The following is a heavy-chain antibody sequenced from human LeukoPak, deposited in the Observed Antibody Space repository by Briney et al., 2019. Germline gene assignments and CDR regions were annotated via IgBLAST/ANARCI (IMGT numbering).Heavy chain of an antibody. CDR3: ARDFWRFYESGNFDANDS. J-gene: IGHJ4*02. CDR2: IWYDGNKK. D-gene: IGHD3-3*01. Sequence: GGSLRLSCAASGFVFSSYGMHWVRQAPGKGLEWVAHIWYDGNKKYYVDSVKGRFSISRDNSKNTLYLQMNSLRVEDTALYYCARDFWRFYESGNFDANDSWGQGTLVTVSS. CDR1: GFVFSSYG. V-gene: IGHV3-33*01.